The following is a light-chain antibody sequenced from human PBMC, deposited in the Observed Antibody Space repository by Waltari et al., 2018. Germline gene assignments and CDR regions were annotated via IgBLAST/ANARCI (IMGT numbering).Light chain of an antibody. J-gene: IGLJ2*01. CDR1: SSDVGGYNY. CDR2: DVI. Sequence: QSALTQPASVSGSPGQSITISCTGTSSDVGGYNYVSWYQQHPGKAPKLMIYDVINRPSGVSNRFSGSKSGNTASLTISGLQAEDEADYYCISYTSTSTLGVFGGGTKLTVL. V-gene: IGLV2-14*03. CDR3: ISYTSTSTLGV.